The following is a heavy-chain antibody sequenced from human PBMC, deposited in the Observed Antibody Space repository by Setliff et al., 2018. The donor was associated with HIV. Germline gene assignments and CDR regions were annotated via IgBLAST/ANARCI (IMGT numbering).Heavy chain of an antibody. D-gene: IGHD3-3*01. CDR1: GFTFSSYA. Sequence: PGGSLRLSCAASGFTFSSYAMHWVRQAPGKGLEWVAVISYDGSNKYYADSVKGRLTISRDNSKNTLYLQMNSLRAEDTAVYYCARERLRFLEWLPHDYWGQGTLVTVSS. CDR2: ISYDGSNK. CDR3: ARERLRFLEWLPHDY. J-gene: IGHJ4*02. V-gene: IGHV3-30*04.